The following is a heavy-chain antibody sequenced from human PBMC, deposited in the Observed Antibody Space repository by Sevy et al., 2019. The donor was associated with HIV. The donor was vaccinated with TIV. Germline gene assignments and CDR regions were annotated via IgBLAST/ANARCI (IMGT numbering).Heavy chain of an antibody. Sequence: ASVKVSCKVSGYTLTQLSMHWVRQAPGKGLEWMGTFDPEDGKTIYAQKFQGRVTMTEDKSTDTAYMQLTSLRSEDTAVFYCAVTKDYYDSSGYPFDYWGLGTPVTVSS. J-gene: IGHJ4*02. V-gene: IGHV1-24*01. CDR2: FDPEDGKT. CDR1: GYTLTQLS. D-gene: IGHD3-22*01. CDR3: AVTKDYYDSSGYPFDY.